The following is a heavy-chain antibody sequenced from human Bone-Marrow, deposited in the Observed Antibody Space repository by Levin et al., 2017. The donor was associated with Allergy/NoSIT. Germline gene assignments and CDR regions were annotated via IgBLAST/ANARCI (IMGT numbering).Heavy chain of an antibody. V-gene: IGHV3-30*18. CDR2: ISYDGSVK. D-gene: IGHD4-17*01. CDR1: GFTFSNYG. Sequence: GGSLRLSCEASGFTFSNYGMQWVRQAPGKGLEWVAVISYDGSVKYYADSVKGRFSISRDNSKNTLYLEMNSLRAEDTAVYYCAKETTVKTATTLDYWGQGTLVTVSS. J-gene: IGHJ4*02. CDR3: AKETTVKTATTLDY.